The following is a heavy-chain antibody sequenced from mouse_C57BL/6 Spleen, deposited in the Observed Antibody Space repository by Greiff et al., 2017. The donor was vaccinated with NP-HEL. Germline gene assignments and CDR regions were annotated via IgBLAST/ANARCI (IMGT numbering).Heavy chain of an antibody. V-gene: IGHV5-16*01. CDR1: GFTFSDYY. D-gene: IGHD4-1*01. Sequence: EVKVVESEGGLVQPGSSMKLSCTASGFTFSDYYMAWVRQVPEKGLEWVANINYDGSSTYYLDSLKSRFIISRDNAKNILYLQMSSLKSEDTATYYCARGTGRDYWGQGTTLTVSS. J-gene: IGHJ2*01. CDR3: ARGTGRDY. CDR2: INYDGSST.